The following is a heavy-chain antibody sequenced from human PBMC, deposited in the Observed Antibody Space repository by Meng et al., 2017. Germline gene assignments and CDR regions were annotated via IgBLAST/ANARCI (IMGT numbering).Heavy chain of an antibody. CDR2: MNPNSGNT. CDR1: GYTFTSYD. D-gene: IGHD6-13*01. Sequence: ASVKVSCKASGYTFTSYDINWVRQATGQGLEGMGWMNPNSGNTGYAQKFQGRVTMTRNTSISTAYMELSGLRSEDTAVYYCARGHSSSWYILSDNSEQDVWGQGTTVTVSS. CDR3: ARGHSSSWYILSDNSEQDV. J-gene: IGHJ6*02. V-gene: IGHV1-8*01.